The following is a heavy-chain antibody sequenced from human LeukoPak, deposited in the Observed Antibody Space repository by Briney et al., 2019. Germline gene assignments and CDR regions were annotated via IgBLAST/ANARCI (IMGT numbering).Heavy chain of an antibody. J-gene: IGHJ4*02. CDR1: GYTFTSYG. CDR2: ISAYNGNT. Sequence: ASVKVSCKASGYTFTSYGISWVRQAPGRGLEWMGWISAYNGNTNYAQRLQGRVTMTTDTSTSTAYMELRSLRSDDTAVYYCARDKIDFWSGYYLGSTFDYWGQGTLVTVSS. CDR3: ARDKIDFWSGYYLGSTFDY. V-gene: IGHV1-18*01. D-gene: IGHD3-3*01.